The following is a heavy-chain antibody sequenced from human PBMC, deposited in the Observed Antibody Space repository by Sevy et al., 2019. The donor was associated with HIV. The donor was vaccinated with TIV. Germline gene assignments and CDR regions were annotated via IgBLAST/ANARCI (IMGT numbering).Heavy chain of an antibody. CDR1: GFTFSSYS. J-gene: IGHJ3*02. Sequence: GGSLRLSCAASGFTFSSYSMNWVRQAPGKGLEWVSSISSSSSYIYYAYSVKGRFTISRDNAKNSLYLQMNSLRAEDTAVYYCATTYYYDSSGPGGAFDIWGQGTMVTVSS. CDR3: ATTYYYDSSGPGGAFDI. D-gene: IGHD3-22*01. V-gene: IGHV3-21*01. CDR2: ISSSSSYI.